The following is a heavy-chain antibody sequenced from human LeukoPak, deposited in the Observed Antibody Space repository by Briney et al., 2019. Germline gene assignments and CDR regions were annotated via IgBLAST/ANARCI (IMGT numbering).Heavy chain of an antibody. CDR1: GFTFSNAW. J-gene: IGHJ4*02. V-gene: IGHV3-15*01. Sequence: PGGSLRLSCAASGFTFSNAWMSWVRQAPGKGLEWVGRIKSKTDGGTTDYAAPVKGRFTISRDNSKNTLYLQMNSLRAEGTAVYYCAKNSGGFNYWGQGTLVTVSS. CDR3: AKNSGGFNY. CDR2: IKSKTDGGTT.